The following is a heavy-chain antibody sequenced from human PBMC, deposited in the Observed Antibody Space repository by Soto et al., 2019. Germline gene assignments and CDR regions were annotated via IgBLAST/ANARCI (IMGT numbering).Heavy chain of an antibody. D-gene: IGHD6-13*01. J-gene: IGHJ5*02. V-gene: IGHV1-3*01. CDR1: GYTFTHYA. CDR2: INAGSGNT. Sequence: QVQLVQSGAEVKKPGASVKVSCTASGYTFTHYAIHWVRHAPGQRLEWMGFINAGSGNTKYSQAFQGRLTFTKDTSASTAYMDLSSQRSEDTDIYYCARGLAADGAWGQGTLVNVSS. CDR3: ARGLAADGA.